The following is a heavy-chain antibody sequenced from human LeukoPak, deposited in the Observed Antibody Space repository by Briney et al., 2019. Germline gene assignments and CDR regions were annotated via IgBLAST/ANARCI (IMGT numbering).Heavy chain of an antibody. CDR2: IYSGGST. Sequence: GGSLRLSCAASGFTVSSNYMSWVRQAPGKGLEWVSVIYSGGSTYYADSVKGRFTISGDNSKNTLYLQMNSLRAEDTAVYYCARARSSSPDAFDIWGQGTMVTVSS. V-gene: IGHV3-53*01. CDR1: GFTVSSNY. J-gene: IGHJ3*02. D-gene: IGHD6-13*01. CDR3: ARARSSSPDAFDI.